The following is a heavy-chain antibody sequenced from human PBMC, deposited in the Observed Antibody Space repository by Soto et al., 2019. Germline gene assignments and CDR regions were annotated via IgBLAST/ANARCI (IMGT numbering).Heavy chain of an antibody. Sequence: QVQLVQSGAEVKKPGSSVKVSCKASGGTFSSYAISWVRQAPGQGLEWMGGIIPIFGTANYAQKFQGRVKITADESTSTAYMELSILISEDTAVYYCASSIITLTCPDYWGQGTLVTVSS. CDR1: GGTFSSYA. V-gene: IGHV1-69*12. CDR2: IIPIFGTA. D-gene: IGHD3-16*01. CDR3: ASSIITLTCPDY. J-gene: IGHJ4*02.